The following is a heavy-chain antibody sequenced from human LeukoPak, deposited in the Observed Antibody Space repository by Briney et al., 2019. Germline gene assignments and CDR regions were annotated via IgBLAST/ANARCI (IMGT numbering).Heavy chain of an antibody. CDR1: GGTFSSYA. Sequence: ASVKVSCKASGGTFSSYAISWVRQAPGQGLEWMGRIIPIFGTANYAQKFQGRVTITTDESTSTAYMELSSLRSADTAVYYCARDRGAYSSSPRYFDLWGRGTLVTVSS. J-gene: IGHJ2*01. CDR3: ARDRGAYSSSPRYFDL. V-gene: IGHV1-69*05. CDR2: IIPIFGTA. D-gene: IGHD6-6*01.